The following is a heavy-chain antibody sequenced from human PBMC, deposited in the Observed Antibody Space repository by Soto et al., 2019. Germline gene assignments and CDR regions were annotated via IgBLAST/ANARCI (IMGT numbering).Heavy chain of an antibody. J-gene: IGHJ6*02. CDR2: ISYDGSNK. CDR3: ARDGSRGTTVTTGYYYGVDV. CDR1: GFTFSSYA. Sequence: QVQLVESGGGVVQPGRSLRLSCTASGFTFSSYAMHWVRQAPGKGLEWVAVISYDGSNKYYADSVKGRFTISRDTSKNTLYLQMNSLRAEDTAVYYCARDGSRGTTVTTGYYYGVDVWGHGTTVTVSS. D-gene: IGHD4-17*01. V-gene: IGHV3-30-3*01.